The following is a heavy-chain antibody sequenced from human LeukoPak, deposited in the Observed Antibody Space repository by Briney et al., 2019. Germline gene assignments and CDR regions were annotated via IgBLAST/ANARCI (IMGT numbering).Heavy chain of an antibody. CDR3: ARYARLLDY. J-gene: IGHJ4*02. Sequence: PGGSLRLSCAASGFTFSDCYMTWIRQAPGKGLEYISYIGGSGSGITYADSVRGRFTVSRDNAKNPLYLQMNSLRVEDTAVYYCARYARLLDYWGQGSLVTVSS. V-gene: IGHV3-11*01. CDR1: GFTFSDCY. CDR2: IGGSGSGI. D-gene: IGHD2-2*01.